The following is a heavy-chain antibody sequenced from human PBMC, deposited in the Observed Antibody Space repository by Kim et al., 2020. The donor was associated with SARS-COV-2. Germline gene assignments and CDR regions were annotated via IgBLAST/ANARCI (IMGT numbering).Heavy chain of an antibody. CDR2: IWYDGSNK. CDR1: GFTFSSYG. CDR3: ARDGQVGFGEFALYYYGMDV. Sequence: GGSLRLSSAASGFTFSSYGMHWVRQAPGKGLEWVAVIWYDGSNKYYADSVKGRFTISRDNSKNTLYLQMNSLRAEDTAVYYCARDGQVGFGEFALYYYGMDVWGQGTTVTVSS. D-gene: IGHD3-10*01. J-gene: IGHJ6*02. V-gene: IGHV3-33*01.